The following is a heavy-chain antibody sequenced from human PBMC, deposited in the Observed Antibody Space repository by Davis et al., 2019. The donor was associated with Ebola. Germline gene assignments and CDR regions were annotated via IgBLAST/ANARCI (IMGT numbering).Heavy chain of an antibody. CDR1: GFTFSSYW. D-gene: IGHD3-10*01. CDR3: ARAGSVSASMVRGVTPLFDP. J-gene: IGHJ5*02. V-gene: IGHV3-74*01. Sequence: GEFLKISCAASGFTFSSYWMHWVRQAPGKGLVWVSRINSDGSSTSYADSVKGRFTISRDNAKNTLYLQMNSLRAEDTAVYYCARAGSVSASMVRGVTPLFDPWGQGTLVTVSS. CDR2: INSDGSST.